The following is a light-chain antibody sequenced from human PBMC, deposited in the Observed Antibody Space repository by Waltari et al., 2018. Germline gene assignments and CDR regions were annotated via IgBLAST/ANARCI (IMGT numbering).Light chain of an antibody. V-gene: IGLV3-25*03. CDR3: QSADSSGTYQVV. J-gene: IGLJ2*01. CDR2: KDS. CDR1: ALPKQY. Sequence: SYELTQPPSVSVSPGQTARITCSGDALPKQYAYWYQQKPGRAPVLVIYKDSERPSGIPERFSGSSSGNTVTLTIGGVQAEDEADDYCQSADSSGTYQVVFGGGTKLTVL.